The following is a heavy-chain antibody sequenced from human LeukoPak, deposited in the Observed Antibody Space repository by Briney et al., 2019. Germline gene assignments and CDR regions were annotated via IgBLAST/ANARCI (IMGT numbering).Heavy chain of an antibody. Sequence: GGSLRLSCAASGFTFSSYAMHWVRQAPGKGLEWVAVISYDGSNKYYADSVKGRFTISRDNSKNTLYLQMNSLRAEDTAAYYCARDHKTVTTRIYYYYYGMDVWGQGTTVTVSS. CDR2: ISYDGSNK. J-gene: IGHJ6*02. V-gene: IGHV3-30-3*01. CDR3: ARDHKTVTTRIYYYYYGMDV. D-gene: IGHD4-11*01. CDR1: GFTFSSYA.